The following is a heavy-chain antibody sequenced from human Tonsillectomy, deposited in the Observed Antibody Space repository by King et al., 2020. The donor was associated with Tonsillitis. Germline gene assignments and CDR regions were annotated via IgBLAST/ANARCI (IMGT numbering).Heavy chain of an antibody. CDR1: GDSVSSNSAA. CDR2: TYYRSKWYN. Sequence: VQLQQSGPGLVKPSQTLSLTCAISGDSVSSNSAAWNWIRQSPSRGLEWLGRTYYRSKWYNDYAVSVKSRITVNPDTSKNQFSLQLNSVTPEDTAVYYCARGRDDSSGYYDFGVHYGMDVWGQGTTVTVSS. V-gene: IGHV6-1*01. J-gene: IGHJ6*02. D-gene: IGHD3-22*01. CDR3: ARGRDDSSGYYDFGVHYGMDV.